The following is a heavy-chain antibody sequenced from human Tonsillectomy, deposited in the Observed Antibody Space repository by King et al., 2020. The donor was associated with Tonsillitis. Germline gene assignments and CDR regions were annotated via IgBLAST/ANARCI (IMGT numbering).Heavy chain of an antibody. CDR3: AKDYSDDSWWYFDL. V-gene: IGHV3-30*18. Sequence: QLVQSGGGVVQPGRSLRLSCAASGFSFRTYGMHWVRQAPGQGLDWVAVISYDERTKYYANSVKGRFTISRDNSKNTLYLQMNSLRAEDTAVYYCAKDYSDDSWWYFDLWGRGTLVTVSS. CDR1: GFSFRTYG. D-gene: IGHD3-3*01. J-gene: IGHJ2*01. CDR2: ISYDERTK.